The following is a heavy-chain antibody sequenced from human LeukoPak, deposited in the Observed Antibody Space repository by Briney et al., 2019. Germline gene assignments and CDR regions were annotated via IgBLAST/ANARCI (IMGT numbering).Heavy chain of an antibody. J-gene: IGHJ5*02. V-gene: IGHV3-48*04. CDR2: ISSTGGTI. CDR3: ARDRLVEYYGSGSLWFDP. Sequence: SGGSLRLSCAASGFTFSTNSMNWVRQAPGKGLEWVSYISSTGGTIYYADSMKGRFTISRDNAKNSLYLQMNSLRVEDTAVYYCARDRLVEYYGSGSLWFDPWGQGTLVTVSS. D-gene: IGHD3-10*01. CDR1: GFTFSTNS.